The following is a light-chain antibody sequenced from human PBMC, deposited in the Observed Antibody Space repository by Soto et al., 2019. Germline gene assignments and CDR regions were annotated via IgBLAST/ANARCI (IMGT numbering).Light chain of an antibody. Sequence: LTQPASVSGSARQSITLSCSGTMPDVGAYNPVSWYQQHPATAPKLIIYEVRPRPSGLSSRFSGSRCGNPASLPITGLQSEEVGDYYCSAYTARSTLVYGGGTKVTVL. CDR2: EVR. V-gene: IGLV2-14*01. J-gene: IGLJ3*02. CDR3: SAYTARSTLV. CDR1: MPDVGAYNP.